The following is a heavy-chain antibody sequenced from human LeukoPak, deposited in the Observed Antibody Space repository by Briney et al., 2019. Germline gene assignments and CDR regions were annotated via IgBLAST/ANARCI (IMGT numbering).Heavy chain of an antibody. CDR1: GFTFSNFY. J-gene: IGHJ4*02. D-gene: IGHD6-25*01. Sequence: PGGSLRLSCAASGFTFSNFYMHWVRQAPGKGLEWVAVISSDGGNKYSTDSVKGRFTISRDNSKNTVDLQMNSLRSEDTAVYYCVKDLSGTRSWDHWGQGTLVIVSS. CDR3: VKDLSGTRSWDH. CDR2: ISSDGGNK. V-gene: IGHV3-30-3*01.